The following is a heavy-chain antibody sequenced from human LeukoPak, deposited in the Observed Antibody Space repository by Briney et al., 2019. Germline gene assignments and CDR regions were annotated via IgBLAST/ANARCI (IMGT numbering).Heavy chain of an antibody. CDR1: GFTFSSYG. J-gene: IGHJ4*02. Sequence: PGGTLRLSCAASGFTFSSYGMHWVRQAPGKGLEWVAFIRYDGSNKYYADSVKGRFTISRDNSKNTLYLQMNSLRAEDTAVYYCAKDYYDSSGYRTFDYWGQGTLVTVSS. D-gene: IGHD3-22*01. V-gene: IGHV3-30*02. CDR3: AKDYYDSSGYRTFDY. CDR2: IRYDGSNK.